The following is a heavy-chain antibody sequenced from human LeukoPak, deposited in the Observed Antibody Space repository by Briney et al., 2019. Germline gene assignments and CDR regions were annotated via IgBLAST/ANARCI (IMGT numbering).Heavy chain of an antibody. Sequence: SETLSLTCTASGGSISSYYWSWIRQPPGKGLEWIGYIYYSGSTNYNPSLKSRVTISVDTSKNQFSLKLSSVTAADTAVYYCARHSTPYSRIDYWGQGTLVTVSS. CDR1: GGSISSYY. V-gene: IGHV4-59*08. D-gene: IGHD6-13*01. CDR2: IYYSGST. CDR3: ARHSTPYSRIDY. J-gene: IGHJ4*02.